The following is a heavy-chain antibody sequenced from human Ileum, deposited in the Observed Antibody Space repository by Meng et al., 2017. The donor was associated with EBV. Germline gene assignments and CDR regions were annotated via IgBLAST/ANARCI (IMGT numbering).Heavy chain of an antibody. D-gene: IGHD6-19*01. V-gene: IGHV4-34*01. CDR3: ARVMRRVNYNSGWYAKF. Sequence: QVQLQQWGAGLVKSSGSLSLTCSCYGGYFSGHYWTWIRQAPGRGLEWIGESNYAGSTNYNPSLKSRVTISVDTSKKQFSLNLTSVTAADTAVYYCARVMRRVNYNSGWYAKFWGQGNLVTVSS. CDR2: SNYAGST. CDR1: GGYFSGHY. J-gene: IGHJ4*02.